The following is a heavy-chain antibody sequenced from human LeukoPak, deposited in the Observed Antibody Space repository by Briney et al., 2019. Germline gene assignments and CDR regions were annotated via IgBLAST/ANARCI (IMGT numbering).Heavy chain of an antibody. CDR2: INHSGST. Sequence: SETLSLTCAVYGGSFSGYYWSWIRQPPGKGLEWIGEINHSGSTNYNPSLKSRVTISVDTSKNQFSLKLSSVTAADTAVYYCARGRGGSSWYYYYMDVWGKGTTVTVSS. V-gene: IGHV4-34*01. CDR1: GGSFSGYY. CDR3: ARGRGGSSWYYYYMDV. D-gene: IGHD6-13*01. J-gene: IGHJ6*03.